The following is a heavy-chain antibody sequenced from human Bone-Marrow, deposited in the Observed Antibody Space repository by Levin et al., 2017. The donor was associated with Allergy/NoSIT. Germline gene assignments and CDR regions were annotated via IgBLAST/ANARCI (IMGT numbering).Heavy chain of an antibody. D-gene: IGHD2-15*01. CDR1: GFTFLSYD. CDR2: INPSGRTI. V-gene: IGHV3-48*03. Sequence: PGGSLRLSCAASGFTFLSYDMNWVRQAPGKGLEWVSYINPSGRTIYYADSVKGRFTISRDNAKNSLYLQMNSLTAEDTAVYYCARDFSNWGFSGGGDESWGQGTLVTVSS. J-gene: IGHJ4*02. CDR3: ARDFSNWGFSGGGDES.